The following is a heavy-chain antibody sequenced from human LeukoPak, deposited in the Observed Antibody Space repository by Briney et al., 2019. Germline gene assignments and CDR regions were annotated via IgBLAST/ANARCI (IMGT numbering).Heavy chain of an antibody. CDR1: GYTFTSYD. CDR3: ARGGDFWSGYRGYAFDI. V-gene: IGHV1-8*03. CDR2: MNPNSGNT. D-gene: IGHD3-3*01. Sequence: GASVKVSCKASGYTFTSYDINWVRQATGQGLEWMGWMNPNSGNTGYAQKFQGRVTITRNTPISTAYMELSSLRSEDTAVYYCARGGDFWSGYRGYAFDIWGQGTMVTVSS. J-gene: IGHJ3*02.